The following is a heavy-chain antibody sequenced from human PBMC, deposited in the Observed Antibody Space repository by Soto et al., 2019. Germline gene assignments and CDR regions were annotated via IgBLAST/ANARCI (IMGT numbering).Heavy chain of an antibody. J-gene: IGHJ4*02. CDR2: IIPIFGTA. Sequence: SVKVSCKASGGTFSSYAISWVRQAPGQGLEWMGGIIPIFGTANYAQKFQGRVTITADKSTSTAYMELSSLRSEDTAVYYCARGITGTKYYFDYWGQGTLVTVSS. CDR3: ARGITGTKYYFDY. CDR1: GGTFSSYA. V-gene: IGHV1-69*06. D-gene: IGHD1-7*01.